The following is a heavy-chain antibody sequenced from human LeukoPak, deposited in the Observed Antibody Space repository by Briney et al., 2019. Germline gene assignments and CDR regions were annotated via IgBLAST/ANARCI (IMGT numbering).Heavy chain of an antibody. CDR2: MNPVSGNT. V-gene: IGHV1-8*01. Sequence: EASVSVSCTASGYTFSTYDINWVRQAPGQGPEWMGWMNPVSGNTGFAEKFQGRVTLTRQTSIDTAYMEISSLRSDDTAVYYCARVPPHHDGITYYSAAFDVWGQGTMLIVSS. D-gene: IGHD3-10*01. CDR1: GYTFSTYD. J-gene: IGHJ3*01. CDR3: ARVPPHHDGITYYSAAFDV.